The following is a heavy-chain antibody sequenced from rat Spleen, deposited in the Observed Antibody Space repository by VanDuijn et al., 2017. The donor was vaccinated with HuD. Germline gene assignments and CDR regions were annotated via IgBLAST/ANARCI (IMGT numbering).Heavy chain of an antibody. D-gene: IGHD1-2*01. V-gene: IGHV2-1*01. CDR2: IWGDGST. J-gene: IGHJ2*01. Sequence: QVQLKESGPGLVQPSQTLSLTCTVSGFSLIRYNVHWVRQPPGKGLEWMGGIWGDGSTDYNLALKSRLSISRDTSKSQVLLKMNSLQTEDTAMYFCARSDYSSPYYFDYWGQGVMVTVSS. CDR3: ARSDYSSPYYFDY. CDR1: GFSLIRYN.